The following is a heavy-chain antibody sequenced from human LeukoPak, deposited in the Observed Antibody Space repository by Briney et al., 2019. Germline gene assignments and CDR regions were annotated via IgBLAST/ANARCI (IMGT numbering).Heavy chain of an antibody. CDR2: IYTGGST. CDR3: ARGTVTAPDY. V-gene: IGHV3-53*01. Sequence: GGSLRLSCAASGFTVSTTYMTWVRQAPGKGLEWVSVIYTGGSTYYADSVKGRFTISRDISKNTLYLQMNSLRAEDAAVYYCARGTVTAPDYWGQGTLVTVSS. J-gene: IGHJ4*02. D-gene: IGHD4-17*01. CDR1: GFTVSTTY.